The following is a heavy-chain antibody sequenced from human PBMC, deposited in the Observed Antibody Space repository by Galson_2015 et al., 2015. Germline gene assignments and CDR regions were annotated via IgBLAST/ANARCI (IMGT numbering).Heavy chain of an antibody. J-gene: IGHJ5*02. CDR2: INAGNGNT. CDR1: GYTFTSYA. V-gene: IGHV1-3*01. CDR3: ARGYYDSSDTVGFDP. Sequence: SVKVSCKASGYTFTSYAMHWVRQAPGQRLEWMGWINAGNGNTKYSQKFQGRVTITRDTSASTAYMELSSLRSEDTAVYYCARGYYDSSDTVGFDPWGQGTLVTVSS. D-gene: IGHD3-22*01.